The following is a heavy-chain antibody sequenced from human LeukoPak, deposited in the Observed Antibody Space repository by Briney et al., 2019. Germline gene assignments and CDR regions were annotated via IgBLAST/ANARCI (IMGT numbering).Heavy chain of an antibody. V-gene: IGHV4-59*01. CDR1: GGSMSSFY. CDR2: IYYRGST. CDR3: ARDVGGGPFFDY. J-gene: IGHJ4*02. D-gene: IGHD2-15*01. Sequence: SSETLSLTCTVSGGSMSSFYWGWIRQPPGKGLEWIGYIYYRGSTDYNPSLKSRVTISLDTSKNQFSLKLSSVTAADTAVYYCARDVGGGPFFDYWGQGTLVTVSS.